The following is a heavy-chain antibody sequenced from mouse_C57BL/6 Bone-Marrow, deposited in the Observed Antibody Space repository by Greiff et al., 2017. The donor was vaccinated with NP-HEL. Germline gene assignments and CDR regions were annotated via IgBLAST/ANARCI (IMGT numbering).Heavy chain of an antibody. J-gene: IGHJ3*01. CDR1: GFNIKDGY. V-gene: IGHV14-4*01. Sequence: EVQGVESGAELVRPGASVKLSCTASGFNIKDGYMHWVKQRPEQGLEWIGWIDPENGDTEYASKFQGQATITADTSSNTAYLQLSSLTSEDTAVYYCTTSPIYYDYDEFAYWGQGTLVTVSA. CDR2: IDPENGDT. CDR3: TTSPIYYDYDEFAY. D-gene: IGHD2-4*01.